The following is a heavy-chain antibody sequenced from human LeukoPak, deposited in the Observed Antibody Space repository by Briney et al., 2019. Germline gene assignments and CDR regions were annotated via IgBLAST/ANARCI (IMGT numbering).Heavy chain of an antibody. Sequence: GGTLRLSCAASGFTFRRYGMSWVRQAPGKGLEWVSAISGSGGNTYYADSVKGRFTISRDNAKNSLYLQMNSLRAEDTAVYYCARDYDVLTAYPPTQLFDPWGQGTLVTVSS. CDR1: GFTFRRYG. CDR3: ARDYDVLTAYPPTQLFDP. J-gene: IGHJ5*02. V-gene: IGHV3-23*01. D-gene: IGHD3-9*01. CDR2: ISGSGGNT.